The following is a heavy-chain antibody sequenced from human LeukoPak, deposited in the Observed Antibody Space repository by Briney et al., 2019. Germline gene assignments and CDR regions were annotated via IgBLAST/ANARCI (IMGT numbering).Heavy chain of an antibody. D-gene: IGHD2-2*01. V-gene: IGHV3-66*01. CDR3: ARSNPPALKDYYGLDV. CDR2: IYIGGTT. CDR1: GFTVSSNY. J-gene: IGHJ6*02. Sequence: GGSLRLSCAASGFTVSSNYMNWVRQAPGKGLEWVSVIYIGGTTYYVDSVKGRFTISRDNSRNTVYLQMNSLRAADTAVYFCARSNPPALKDYYGLDVWGQGTTVTVSS.